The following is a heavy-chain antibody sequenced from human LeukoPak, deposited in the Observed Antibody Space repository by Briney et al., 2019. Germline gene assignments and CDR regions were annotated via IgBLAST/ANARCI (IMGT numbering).Heavy chain of an antibody. CDR3: AKVFGVVGATGAFDI. CDR1: GFTFSSYA. J-gene: IGHJ3*02. V-gene: IGHV3-23*01. D-gene: IGHD1-26*01. Sequence: PGGSLRLSCAASGFTFSSYAMSWVRQAPGKGLEWVSAISGSGGSTYYADSVKGRFTISRDNSKNALYLQMNSLRAEDTAVYYCAKVFGVVGATGAFDIWGQGTMVAVSS. CDR2: ISGSGGST.